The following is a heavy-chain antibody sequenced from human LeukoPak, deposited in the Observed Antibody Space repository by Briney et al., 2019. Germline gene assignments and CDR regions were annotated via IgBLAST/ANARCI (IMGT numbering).Heavy chain of an antibody. V-gene: IGHV4-30-2*01. J-gene: IGHJ4*02. CDR2: IYHSGST. CDR3: DRVVQNYDILTGYYSYYFDY. D-gene: IGHD3-9*01. Sequence: PSKTLSLTCAVSGGSISSGGYSWSWIRQPPGKGLEWIGYIYHSGSTYYNPSLKSRATISVDRSKNQFSLKLSSVTAADTAVYYCDRVVQNYDILTGYYSYYFDYWGQGTLVTVSS. CDR1: GGSISSGGYS.